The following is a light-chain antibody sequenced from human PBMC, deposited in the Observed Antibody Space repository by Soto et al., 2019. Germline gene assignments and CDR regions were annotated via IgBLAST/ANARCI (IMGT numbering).Light chain of an antibody. CDR2: GAS. CDR1: QSVNSRY. Sequence: IVLTQSPGTLSLSPGERATLSCGASQSVNSRYLAWYQQKAGQAPRLLIYGASSRATGIPDRFSGSGSGTDFTLTISRLEPEDFAVYYCQQRSNWPPITFGQGTRLEIK. J-gene: IGKJ5*01. V-gene: IGKV3D-20*02. CDR3: QQRSNWPPIT.